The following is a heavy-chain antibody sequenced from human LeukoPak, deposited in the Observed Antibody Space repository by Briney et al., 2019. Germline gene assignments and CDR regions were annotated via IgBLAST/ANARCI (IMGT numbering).Heavy chain of an antibody. CDR1: GYTFTSYD. D-gene: IGHD6-13*01. V-gene: IGHV1-18*01. CDR2: ISTYNSNT. Sequence: ASVKVSRKASGYTFTSYDISWVRQAPGQGLEWMGWISTYNSNTNQAEKLQGRITMTTDTSTSTAYMELRSLRSDDAAVYYCARGAAGSYDYWGQGTLVTVSS. CDR3: ARGAAGSYDY. J-gene: IGHJ4*02.